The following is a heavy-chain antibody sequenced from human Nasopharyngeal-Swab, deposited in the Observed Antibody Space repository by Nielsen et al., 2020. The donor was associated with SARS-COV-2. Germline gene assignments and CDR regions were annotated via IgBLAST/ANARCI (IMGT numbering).Heavy chain of an antibody. CDR2: IYWNDDK. CDR1: GCSLRNSGVG. CDR3: AHRGGYYDSSGYYY. V-gene: IGHV2-5*01. D-gene: IGHD3-22*01. Sequence: SGPTLVHPTQPLTLTCTSSGCSLRNSGVGVGWIRQPPGKTLQCMAPIYWNDDKHYSPSLKNMLTITMDTSKNQVVLTLTNMYPVDTATYYCAHRGGYYDSSGYYYWGQGTLVTVSS. J-gene: IGHJ4*02.